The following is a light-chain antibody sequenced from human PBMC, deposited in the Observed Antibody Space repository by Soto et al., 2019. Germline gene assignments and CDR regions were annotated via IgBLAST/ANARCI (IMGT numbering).Light chain of an antibody. V-gene: IGKV3-15*01. Sequence: EVVMTQSPATLSVSPGDTATLACRASRTVSVNVAWYQQKPGQAPRLLIFGASTRATGIPARFSGGGSGTEFTLTVSSLQSEDFAVYYCQQYSSWTPLAFGGGTKVEI. CDR1: RTVSVN. CDR2: GAS. CDR3: QQYSSWTPLA. J-gene: IGKJ4*01.